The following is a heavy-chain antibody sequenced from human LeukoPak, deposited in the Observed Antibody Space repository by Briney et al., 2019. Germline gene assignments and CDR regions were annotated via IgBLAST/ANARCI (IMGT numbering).Heavy chain of an antibody. V-gene: IGHV3-7*01. CDR1: GFTFTNYW. Sequence: PGGSLRPSCAASGFTFTNYWMSWVRQAPGKGLEWVANIKQDGTEKNCVDSVKGRFTISRDNAKNSLYLQMDSLRAEDTAVYYCYGESYLFDYWGQGTLVTVSS. J-gene: IGHJ4*02. CDR3: YGESYLFDY. CDR2: IKQDGTEK. D-gene: IGHD3-10*01.